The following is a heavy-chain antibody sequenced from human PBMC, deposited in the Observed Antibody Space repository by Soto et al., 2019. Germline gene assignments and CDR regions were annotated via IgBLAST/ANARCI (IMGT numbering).Heavy chain of an antibody. CDR1: GYTFTGYY. V-gene: IGHV1-2*02. J-gene: IGHJ6*02. CDR2: INPNSGGT. D-gene: IGHD3-3*01. Sequence: GASVKVSCKASGYTFTGYYMHWVRQAPGQGLEWMGWINPNSGGTNYAQEFQGRVTMTRDTSISTAYMELSRLKSDDTAMYYCARDQKGSYYDFWSGSRGMDVWGQGTTVTVSS. CDR3: ARDQKGSYYDFWSGSRGMDV.